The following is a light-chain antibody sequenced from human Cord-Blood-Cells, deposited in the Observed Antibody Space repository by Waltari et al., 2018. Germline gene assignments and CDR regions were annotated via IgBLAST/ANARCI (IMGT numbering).Light chain of an antibody. CDR1: QSVLYSSNNQNY. CDR3: QQYYSTPLYT. CDR2: WAS. Sequence: IVMTQSPDSLAVSLGERATIHCKSSQSVLYSSNNQNYLAWYQQKPGHPPKLLIYWASTRESGVPDRFSGSGSGTDFTLTISSLQAEDVAVYYCQQYYSTPLYTFGQGTKLEIK. J-gene: IGKJ2*01. V-gene: IGKV4-1*01.